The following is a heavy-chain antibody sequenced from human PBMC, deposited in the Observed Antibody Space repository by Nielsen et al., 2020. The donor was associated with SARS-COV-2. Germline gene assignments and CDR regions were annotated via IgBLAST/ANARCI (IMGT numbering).Heavy chain of an antibody. D-gene: IGHD2-15*01. CDR1: GFTFSSYW. CDR3: ASSSGYCSGGSCYSVY. V-gene: IGHV3-7*01. CDR2: IKQDGSEK. Sequence: GESLKISCAASGFTFSSYWMSWVRQAPGKGPEWVANIKQDGSEKYYVDSVKGRFTISRDNAKNSLYLQMNSLRAEDTAVYYCASSSGYCSGGSCYSVYWGQGTLVTVSS. J-gene: IGHJ4*02.